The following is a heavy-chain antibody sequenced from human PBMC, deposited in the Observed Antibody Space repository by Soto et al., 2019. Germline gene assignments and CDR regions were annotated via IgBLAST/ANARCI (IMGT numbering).Heavy chain of an antibody. CDR3: ATRSGGGGAFDF. CDR1: GLTFSNYE. CDR2: IGRGGTTT. J-gene: IGHJ3*01. D-gene: IGHD3-10*01. Sequence: QSVGSLRLSCAGSGLTFSNYEMNWVRQAPGKGLEWVSDIGRGGTTTYYADSLKGRFTIPRDNAKNSLYLQMNSLRAEDTAVYYCATRSGGGGAFDFWGQGTMVTVSS. V-gene: IGHV3-48*03.